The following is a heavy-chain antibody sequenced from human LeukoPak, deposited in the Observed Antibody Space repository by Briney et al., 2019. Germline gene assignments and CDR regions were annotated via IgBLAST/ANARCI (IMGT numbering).Heavy chain of an antibody. V-gene: IGHV3-74*01. Sequence: PGGSLRLSCAASGFTLSSYWMHWVRQAPGKGLVWVSRINSDGSSTSYADSVKGRFTISRDNAKNTLYLQMNSLRAEDTAVYYCAKCGGDCYHGAFDIWGQGTMVTVSS. D-gene: IGHD2-21*02. CDR3: AKCGGDCYHGAFDI. CDR2: INSDGSST. J-gene: IGHJ3*02. CDR1: GFTLSSYW.